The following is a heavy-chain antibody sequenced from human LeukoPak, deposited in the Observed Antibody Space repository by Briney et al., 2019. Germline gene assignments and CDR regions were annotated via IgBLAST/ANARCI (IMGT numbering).Heavy chain of an antibody. CDR3: ADSEFDIPASFDL. J-gene: IGHJ4*02. D-gene: IGHD2-21*01. V-gene: IGHV3-21*01. Sequence: GGSLRLSCAASTFVFSVSSMNWVRQAPGKGLEWVSSISRGGNAKHYADSVKGRFTISRDNAKNSPYLQMDSLGVEDTAVFCAADSEFDIPASFDLWGQGTLVTVSS. CDR1: TFVFSVSS. CDR2: ISRGGNAK.